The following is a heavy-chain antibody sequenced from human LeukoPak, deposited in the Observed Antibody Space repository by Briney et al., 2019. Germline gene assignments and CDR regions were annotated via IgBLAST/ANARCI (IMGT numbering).Heavy chain of an antibody. J-gene: IGHJ4*02. CDR1: GYTFASYG. V-gene: IGHV1-18*01. CDR2: SSTYNGDS. CDR3: ARDEVVPGTMYY. D-gene: IGHD2-2*01. Sequence: ASVMVSCKASGYTFASYGINWVRQAPGQGLEWMGWSSTYNGDSRYAQRFQGRVTMTTDRSTSTAYLDLRSLKSDDTAVYYCARDEVVPGTMYYWGQGTLVTVSS.